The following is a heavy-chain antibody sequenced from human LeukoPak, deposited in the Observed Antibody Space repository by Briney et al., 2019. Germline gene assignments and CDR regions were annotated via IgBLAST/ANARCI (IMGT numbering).Heavy chain of an antibody. J-gene: IGHJ3*02. CDR1: GYSFTSYW. Sequence: GESLKISCKGSGYSFTSYWIGWVRQMPGKSLEWMGIIYSGDSDTRYSPSFQGQVTISADRSISTAYLQWSSLKASDTAIYYCARARQLGYGSVFDIWGQGTMVTVSS. D-gene: IGHD6-6*01. V-gene: IGHV5-51*01. CDR2: IYSGDSDT. CDR3: ARARQLGYGSVFDI.